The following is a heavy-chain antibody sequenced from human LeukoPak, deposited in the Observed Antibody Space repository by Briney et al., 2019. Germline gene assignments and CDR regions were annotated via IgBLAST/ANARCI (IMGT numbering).Heavy chain of an antibody. D-gene: IGHD3-22*01. CDR2: THISGST. CDR1: GGSISSGSYY. V-gene: IGHV4-61*02. CDR3: ARDFTYDYDTSGNDAFDI. J-gene: IGHJ3*02. Sequence: SLSLTCTVSGGSISSGSYYWSRIRQPAGKGLEWTGRTHISGSTNYSPSLKTRVTISIDTFKNQFSLKLSSVTAAETAVYYCARDFTYDYDTSGNDAFDIWGQGTMVTASP.